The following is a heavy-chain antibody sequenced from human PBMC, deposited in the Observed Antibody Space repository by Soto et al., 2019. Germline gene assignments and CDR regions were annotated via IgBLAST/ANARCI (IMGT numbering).Heavy chain of an antibody. CDR2: IHYSGST. CDR1: GVSFSSYY. V-gene: IGHV4-59*12. CDR3: ARDHYVYDILTGYGYYYGMDV. J-gene: IGHJ6*02. D-gene: IGHD3-9*01. Sequence: SETLSLTCTVSGVSFSSYYWSWIRQPPGKGLEWIGYIHYSGSTSYNPSLKSRVTISVDTSKNQFSLKLSSVTAADTAVYYCARDHYVYDILTGYGYYYGMDVWGQGTTVTVSS.